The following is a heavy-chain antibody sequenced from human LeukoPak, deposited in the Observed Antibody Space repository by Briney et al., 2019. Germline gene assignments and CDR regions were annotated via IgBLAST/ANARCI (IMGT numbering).Heavy chain of an antibody. Sequence: PGGSLRLSCAASGFTFSSYSMNWVRQAPGKGLEWVSVIYSGGSTYYADSVKGRFTISRDNSKNTLYLQMNSLRAEDTAVYYCARDRDYYDSSGYFRYFDLWGRGTLVTVSS. CDR3: ARDRDYYDSSGYFRYFDL. J-gene: IGHJ2*01. CDR1: GFTFSSYS. V-gene: IGHV3-53*01. CDR2: IYSGGST. D-gene: IGHD3-22*01.